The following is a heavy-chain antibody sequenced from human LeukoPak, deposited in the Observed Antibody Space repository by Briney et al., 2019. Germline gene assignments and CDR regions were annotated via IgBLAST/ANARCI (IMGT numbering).Heavy chain of an antibody. D-gene: IGHD1-26*01. CDR2: INPNSGGT. V-gene: IGHV1-2*02. Sequence: ASVKVSCKASGYTFTGYYMHWVRQAPGQGLEWMGWINPNSGGTNYAQKFQGRVAMTRDTSISTAYMELSRLRSDDTAVYYCARDWEGLGEYWYFDLWGRGTLVTVSS. CDR1: GYTFTGYY. J-gene: IGHJ2*01. CDR3: ARDWEGLGEYWYFDL.